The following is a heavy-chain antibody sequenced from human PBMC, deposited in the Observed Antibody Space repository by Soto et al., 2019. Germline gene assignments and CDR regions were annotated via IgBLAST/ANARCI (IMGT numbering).Heavy chain of an antibody. D-gene: IGHD5-12*01. J-gene: IGHJ4*02. CDR3: ARDYQYQLSDSGRWDY. V-gene: IGHV1-18*01. CDR2: VSGYNGKT. CDR1: GYIFTSSG. Sequence: QVQLVQSGAEVKKPGASVKVSCKGSGYIFTSSGISWVRQAPGQGLEWMGWVSGYNGKTNYAQKLQGRVTMTTDASTSTAYMELRSLRSDDTAVYYCARDYQYQLSDSGRWDYWGQGTLVTVSS.